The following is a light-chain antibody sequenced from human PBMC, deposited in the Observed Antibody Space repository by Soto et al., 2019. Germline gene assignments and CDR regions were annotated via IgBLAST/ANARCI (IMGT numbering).Light chain of an antibody. V-gene: IGKV3-15*01. CDR1: QSISSN. Sequence: EIVMTQSPATLSVSPGERATLFCSASQSISSNLAWYQQKAGQAPRLLIYGTSTRATGIPARFSGSGSGTEFTLTISSLQSEDFAVYYCQKYNNWPPITFGGGTKVEIK. CDR2: GTS. CDR3: QKYNNWPPIT. J-gene: IGKJ4*01.